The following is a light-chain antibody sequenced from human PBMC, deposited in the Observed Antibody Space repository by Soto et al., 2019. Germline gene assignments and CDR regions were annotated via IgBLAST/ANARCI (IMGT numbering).Light chain of an antibody. V-gene: IGLV2-14*03. CDR3: SAYTVSRTYV. J-gene: IGLJ1*01. CDR2: NVY. CDR1: SSDVGAYNF. Sequence: QSALTQPASVSGSPGQSITISCTGTSSDVGAYNFVPWHQQHPGKAPKLMIYNVYDRPSGISYRFSGSKSGNTASLTISGLQGEDEADYYCSAYTVSRTYVFGTGTKVTV.